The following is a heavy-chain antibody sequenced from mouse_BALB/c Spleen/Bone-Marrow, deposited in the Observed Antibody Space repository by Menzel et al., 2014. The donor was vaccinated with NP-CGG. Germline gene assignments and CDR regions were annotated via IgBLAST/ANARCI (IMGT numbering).Heavy chain of an antibody. CDR2: INPSTGYT. CDR3: ARYYRYDGFAY. CDR1: GYTFTSYW. V-gene: IGHV1-7*01. Sequence: QVQLKDSGAELAKPGASVKMSCKASGYTFTSYWMHWVKQRPGQGLEWIGYINPSTGYTEYNQKFKDKATLTADKSSSTAYMQLSSLTSEDSAVYYCARYYRYDGFAYWGQGTLVTVSA. D-gene: IGHD2-14*01. J-gene: IGHJ3*01.